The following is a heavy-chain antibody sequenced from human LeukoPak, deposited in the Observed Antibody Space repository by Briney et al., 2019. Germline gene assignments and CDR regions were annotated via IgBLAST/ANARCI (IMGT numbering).Heavy chain of an antibody. V-gene: IGHV1-2*02. D-gene: IGHD3-3*01. CDR2: INPNSGGT. CDR1: GYTFTGPY. CDR3: ARDTPYDFWSGSDQYYFDY. J-gene: IGHJ4*02. Sequence: ASLKVSCKASGYTFTGPYIHWMRQAPGQGLEWMGWINPNSGGTNYAQKLQGRVTMTTDTSTNTAYMELRSLRSDDTAVYYCARDTPYDFWSGSDQYYFDYWGQGTLVTVSS.